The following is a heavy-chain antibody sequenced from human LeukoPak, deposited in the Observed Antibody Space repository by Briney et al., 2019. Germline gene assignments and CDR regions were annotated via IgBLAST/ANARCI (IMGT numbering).Heavy chain of an antibody. CDR3: AILVEGATTWDVDY. Sequence: PSETLSLTCIVSGGSISSSSYYWGWIRQPPGKGLEWIGSIYYSGSTYYNPSLKSRVTISVDTSKNQFSLKLSSVTAADTAVYYCAILVEGATTWDVDYWGQGTLVTVSS. CDR1: GGSISSSSYY. CDR2: IYYSGST. D-gene: IGHD1-26*01. J-gene: IGHJ4*02. V-gene: IGHV4-39*01.